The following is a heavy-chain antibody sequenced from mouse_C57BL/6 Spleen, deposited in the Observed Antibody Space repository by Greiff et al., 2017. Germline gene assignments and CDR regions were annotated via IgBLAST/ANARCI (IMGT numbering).Heavy chain of an antibody. CDR1: GYTFTSYW. CDR3: ARGHYGYGWYFDV. D-gene: IGHD2-2*01. CDR2: IDPSDSET. V-gene: IGHV1-52*01. Sequence: QVQLQQPGAELVRPGSSVKLSCKASGYTFTSYWMHWVKQRPIQGLEWIGNIDPSDSETHYNQKFKDKATLTVDKSSSPAYMQLSSLTSEDSAVYYCARGHYGYGWYFDVWGTGTTVTVSS. J-gene: IGHJ1*03.